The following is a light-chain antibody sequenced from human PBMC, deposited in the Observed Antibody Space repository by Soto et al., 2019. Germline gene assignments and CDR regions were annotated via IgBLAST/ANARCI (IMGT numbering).Light chain of an antibody. CDR3: QQAASFPIT. CDR2: TAS. V-gene: IGKV1-12*01. CDR1: QGVSTW. Sequence: DIQMTQSPSSVSASVGDRVTSTCRASQGVSTWLAWYQQKPGKAPNLLIYTASSLQSGVPSRFSGSGSGTDFTLTINGLQPEDFATYYCQQAASFPITFGQGTRLEIK. J-gene: IGKJ5*01.